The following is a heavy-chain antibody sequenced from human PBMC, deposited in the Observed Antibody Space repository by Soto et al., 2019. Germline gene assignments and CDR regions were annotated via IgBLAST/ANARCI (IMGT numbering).Heavy chain of an antibody. J-gene: IGHJ4*02. CDR3: AKFHQADYGDYKGENYFDY. CDR1: GFTFSSYA. D-gene: IGHD4-17*01. V-gene: IGHV3-23*01. Sequence: EVQLLESGGGLVQPGGSLRLSCAASGFTFSSYAMSWVRQAPGKGLEWVSAISGSGGSTYYADSVKGRFTISRDNSKNTLYLQMNSLRAEDTAVYYCAKFHQADYGDYKGENYFDYWGQGTLVTVSS. CDR2: ISGSGGST.